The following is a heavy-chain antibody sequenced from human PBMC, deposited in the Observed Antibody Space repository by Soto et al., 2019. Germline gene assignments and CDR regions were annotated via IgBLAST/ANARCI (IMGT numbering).Heavy chain of an antibody. V-gene: IGHV3-11*01. CDR3: ARDLYGLDV. CDR1: GFSFTDYD. D-gene: IGHD3-10*01. Sequence: QVQLVESGGGLVKPGGSLRLSCAASGFSFTDYDMTWIRQAPGKGLEWLSSISRTDSSKYYAGSVKGRFTMSMDRAKRSAYLQMNSLTGEDTAVYYCARDLYGLDVWGQGTTVTVSS. J-gene: IGHJ6*02. CDR2: ISRTDSSK.